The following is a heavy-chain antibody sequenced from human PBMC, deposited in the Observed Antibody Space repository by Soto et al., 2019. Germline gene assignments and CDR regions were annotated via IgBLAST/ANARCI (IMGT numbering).Heavy chain of an antibody. CDR1: GGSISSYY. V-gene: IGHV4-59*01. Sequence: SETLSLTCTVSGGSISSYYWSWIRQPPGKGLEWIGYIYYSGSTNYNPSLKSRVTISVDTSKNQFSLKLSSVTAADTAVYYCARDGAAASYGMDVWGQGTTVTVS. CDR3: ARDGAAASYGMDV. CDR2: IYYSGST. J-gene: IGHJ6*02. D-gene: IGHD6-13*01.